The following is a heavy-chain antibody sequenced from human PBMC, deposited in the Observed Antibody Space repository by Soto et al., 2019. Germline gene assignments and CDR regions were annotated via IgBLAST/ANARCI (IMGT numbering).Heavy chain of an antibody. Sequence: LETLCLTCTVSGGPISSYYWSWIRQPPGEGLEWIGYIYYSGSTNYNPSLKSRVTISVDTSKNQFSLKLSSVTAADTAVYYCARVVGGGSHFDYWGQGTLVTV. CDR3: ARVVGGGSHFDY. V-gene: IGHV4-59*01. D-gene: IGHD1-26*01. J-gene: IGHJ4*02. CDR2: IYYSGST. CDR1: GGPISSYY.